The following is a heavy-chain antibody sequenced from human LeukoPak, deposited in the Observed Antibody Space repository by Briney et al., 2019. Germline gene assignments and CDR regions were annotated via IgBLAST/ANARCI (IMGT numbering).Heavy chain of an antibody. CDR3: ARGVRGSYGTDL. V-gene: IGHV3-74*01. CDR2: INPAGSST. Sequence: GGSLRLSCAASGFTFSSDWMHWVRQAPGQGLVWVSRINPAGSSTNYADSVKGRFTVSRDNAMNTLYLHLNSLRAEDTAVYYCARGVRGSYGTDLWGQGTLVTVSS. D-gene: IGHD1-26*01. J-gene: IGHJ5*02. CDR1: GFTFSSDW.